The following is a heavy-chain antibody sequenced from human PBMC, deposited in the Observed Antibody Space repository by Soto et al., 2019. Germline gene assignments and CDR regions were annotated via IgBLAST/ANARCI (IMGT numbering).Heavy chain of an antibody. Sequence: GGSLRLSCAASGFTFSSYAMSWVRQAPGKGLEWVSAISGSGGSTYYADSVKGRFTISRDNSKNTLYLQMNSLRAEDTAVYYCAKEHCSGGSCYYVYFDYWGQGTLVTVSS. CDR1: GFTFSSYA. CDR2: ISGSGGST. J-gene: IGHJ4*02. V-gene: IGHV3-23*01. CDR3: AKEHCSGGSCYYVYFDY. D-gene: IGHD2-15*01.